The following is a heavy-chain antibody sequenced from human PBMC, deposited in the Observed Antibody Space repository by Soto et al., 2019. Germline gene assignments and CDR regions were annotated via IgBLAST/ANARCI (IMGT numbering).Heavy chain of an antibody. CDR1: GYSFTSYG. CDR2: ISAYNGNT. Sequence: ASVKVSFKASGYSFTSYGISWVRQAPGQGLEWMGWISAYNGNTNYAQKLQGRVTMTTDTSTSTAYMELRSLRSDDTAVYYCARGNYYYDSSGINLDYWGQGTLVTVSS. CDR3: ARGNYYYDSSGINLDY. D-gene: IGHD3-22*01. J-gene: IGHJ4*02. V-gene: IGHV1-18*01.